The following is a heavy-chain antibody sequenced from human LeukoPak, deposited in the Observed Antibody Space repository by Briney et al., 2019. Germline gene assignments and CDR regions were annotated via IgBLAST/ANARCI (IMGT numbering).Heavy chain of an antibody. D-gene: IGHD5-12*01. Sequence: PGGPLRLSCAASGFTFSSYSMNWVRQAPGKGLEWVSSISSSSSYIYYADSVKGRFTISRDNAKNSLYLQMNSLRAEDTAVYYCARDPDAWWLRLEVDYWGQGTLVTVSS. V-gene: IGHV3-21*01. J-gene: IGHJ4*02. CDR3: ARDPDAWWLRLEVDY. CDR2: ISSSSSYI. CDR1: GFTFSSYS.